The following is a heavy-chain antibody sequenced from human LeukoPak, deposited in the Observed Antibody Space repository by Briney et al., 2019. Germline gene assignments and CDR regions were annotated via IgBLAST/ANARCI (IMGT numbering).Heavy chain of an antibody. CDR3: ARVSYSSGWSNWFDP. CDR2: ISSSGSTI. Sequence: GGSLRLSCAASGFTFSDYYMSWIRQAPGKGLEWVSYISSSGSTIYYADSVKGRFTISRDNAKNSLYLQMNSLRAEDTAVYYCARVSYSSGWSNWFDPWGQGTLVTVSS. V-gene: IGHV3-11*04. D-gene: IGHD6-19*01. CDR1: GFTFSDYY. J-gene: IGHJ5*02.